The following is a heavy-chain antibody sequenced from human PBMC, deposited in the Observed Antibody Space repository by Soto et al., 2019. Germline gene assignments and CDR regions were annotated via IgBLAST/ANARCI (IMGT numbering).Heavy chain of an antibody. J-gene: IGHJ6*04. CDR3: ARVFWPGSGSGTDV. D-gene: IGHD3-10*01. Sequence: EVQLVESGGGLVQPGGSLRLSCAASGFTFSSYSMNWVRQAPGKGLEWVSYISSSSSTIYYADSVKGRFTISRDNAKNSLDLQMNSLRAEDTAVYYWARVFWPGSGSGTDVWGKGTTVTVSS. CDR1: GFTFSSYS. V-gene: IGHV3-48*01. CDR2: ISSSSSTI.